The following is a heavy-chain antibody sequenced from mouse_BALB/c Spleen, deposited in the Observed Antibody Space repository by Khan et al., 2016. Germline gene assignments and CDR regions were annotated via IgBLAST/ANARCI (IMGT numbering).Heavy chain of an antibody. J-gene: IGHJ4*01. D-gene: IGHD2-3*01. CDR1: GFSLTSYG. CDR2: IWSDGST. CDR3: ARRDDGGGAMDY. Sequence: QVQLKESGPGLVAPSQSLSITCTVSGFSLTSYGVHWVRQPPGKGLEWLVVIWSDGSTTYNSALKSTLSISKDDSKSQVFLKMNSLQTDDTAMYYCARRDDGGGAMDYWGQGTSVTVSS. V-gene: IGHV2-6*02.